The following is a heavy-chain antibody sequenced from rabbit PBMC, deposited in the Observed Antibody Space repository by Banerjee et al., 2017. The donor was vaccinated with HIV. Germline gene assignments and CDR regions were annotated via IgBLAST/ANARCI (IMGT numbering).Heavy chain of an antibody. Sequence: QSLEESGGDLVKPGASLTLTCTASGFSLSGYWMWWVRQAPGKGLEWIACIVGGSDNSAYASWAKGRLTISKTSSTTVTLQMTSLTAADTATYFCARDLAGVIGWNFNLWGPGTLVTDS. CDR2: IVGGSDNS. CDR1: GFSLSGYW. D-gene: IGHD4-1*01. J-gene: IGHJ4*01. V-gene: IGHV1S40*01. CDR3: ARDLAGVIGWNFNL.